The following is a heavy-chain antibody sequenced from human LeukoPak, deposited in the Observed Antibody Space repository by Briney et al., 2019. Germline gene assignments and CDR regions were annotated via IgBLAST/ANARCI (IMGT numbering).Heavy chain of an antibody. CDR1: GFTFSSYG. D-gene: IGHD3-10*01. J-gene: IGHJ4*02. CDR2: ISYDGSNK. CDR3: AKDTGSMVQDY. Sequence: GGSLRLSCAASGFTFSSYGMHWVRQAPGKGLEWVAVISYDGSNKYYADSVKGRFTISRDNSKNTLYLQMNSLRAEDTAVYYCAKDTGSMVQDYWGQGTLVTVSS. V-gene: IGHV3-30*18.